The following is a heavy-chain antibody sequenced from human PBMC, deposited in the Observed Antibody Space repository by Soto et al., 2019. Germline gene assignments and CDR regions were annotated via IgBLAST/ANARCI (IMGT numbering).Heavy chain of an antibody. J-gene: IGHJ3*02. CDR2: TIPVFNTA. V-gene: IGHV1-69*06. D-gene: IGHD3-10*01. Sequence: QVQLEQSGAEVKKPGSSVKVSCKASGGTLSDHGVAWLRQAPGQGLEWMGGTIPVFNTAKYAHKFQGRVTVTADKFTKIVYMELSSLRSEDTAFYFCSRGVYCSGNYYTGASAFDIWGQRTMFIVSS. CDR3: SRGVYCSGNYYTGASAFDI. CDR1: GGTLSDHG.